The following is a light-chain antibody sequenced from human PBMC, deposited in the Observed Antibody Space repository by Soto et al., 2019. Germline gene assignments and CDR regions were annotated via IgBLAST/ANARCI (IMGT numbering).Light chain of an antibody. CDR1: QSISSN. CDR2: GAS. V-gene: IGKV3-15*01. Sequence: EIVMTQSPATLSVSPGERATLSCRASQSISSNLAWDQQKPGQAPRLLIPGASSRATGIPARVSGSVSGTEFSLTISSLQSEDCAVYYCQQYSNWPFTFGQGTNLEIK. CDR3: QQYSNWPFT. J-gene: IGKJ2*01.